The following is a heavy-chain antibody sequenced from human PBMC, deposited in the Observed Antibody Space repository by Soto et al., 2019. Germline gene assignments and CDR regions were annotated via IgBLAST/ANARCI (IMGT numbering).Heavy chain of an antibody. CDR3: ASTGLTGYYYAY. CDR2: IIPILGIA. CDR1: GGTFSSYT. Sequence: QVQLVQSGAEVKKPGSSVKVSCKASGGTFSSYTISWVRQAPGQGLEWMGRIIPILGIANYAQKFQGRVTITADKSTSTAYMALSSLRSEDTAVYYCASTGLTGYYYAYWGQGTLVTVSS. D-gene: IGHD3-9*01. V-gene: IGHV1-69*02. J-gene: IGHJ4*02.